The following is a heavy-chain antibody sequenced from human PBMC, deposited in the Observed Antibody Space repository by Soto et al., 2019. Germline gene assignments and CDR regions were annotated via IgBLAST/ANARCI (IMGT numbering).Heavy chain of an antibody. CDR2: IYYSGST. CDR3: ARMVPPPAAGWFDP. J-gene: IGHJ5*02. V-gene: IGHV4-59*01. CDR1: GGSISSYY. D-gene: IGHD2-8*01. Sequence: SETLSLTCTVSGGSISSYYWSWIRQPPGKGLEWIGYIYYSGSTNYNPSLKSRVTISVDTSKNQFSLKLSSVTAADTAVYYCARMVPPPAAGWFDPWGQGTLVNVSS.